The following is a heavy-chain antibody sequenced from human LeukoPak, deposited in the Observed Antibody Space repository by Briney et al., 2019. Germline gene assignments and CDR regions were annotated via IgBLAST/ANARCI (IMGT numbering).Heavy chain of an antibody. V-gene: IGHV4-59*01. D-gene: IGHD4/OR15-4a*01. Sequence: PSETLSLTCTVSGGSIGTFYWSWLRQPPGKGLEWIGYVYYSGTTNYNPSLKSRLSMSVDTSKNQFSLNLSSVTAADTGVYFCARVDYGTATNWFDPWGQGILVTVSS. J-gene: IGHJ5*02. CDR2: VYYSGTT. CDR1: GGSIGTFY. CDR3: ARVDYGTATNWFDP.